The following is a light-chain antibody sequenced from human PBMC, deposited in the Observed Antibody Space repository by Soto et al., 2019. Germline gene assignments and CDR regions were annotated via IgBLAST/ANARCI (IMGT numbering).Light chain of an antibody. CDR1: QSVSSN. CDR2: GAS. CDR3: QQYGSS. V-gene: IGKV3-20*01. J-gene: IGKJ3*01. Sequence: EIVLTQSQGTLSLSPGERATLSCRASQSVSSNLAWYQQKPGQAPRLLIYGASTRATGIPARFSGSGSGTDFTLAISRLEPEDFAVYYCQQYGSSFGPGTKVDIK.